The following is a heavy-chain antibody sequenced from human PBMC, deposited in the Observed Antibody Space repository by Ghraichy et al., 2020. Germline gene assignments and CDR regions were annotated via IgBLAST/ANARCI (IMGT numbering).Heavy chain of an antibody. D-gene: IGHD3-22*01. J-gene: IGHJ4*02. CDR3: TTDDYYDSSGYYYFIDY. V-gene: IGHV3-15*01. CDR1: GFTFSNAW. CDR2: IKSKTDGGTT. Sequence: GGSLRLSCAASGFTFSNAWMSWVRQAPGKGLEWVGRIKSKTDGGTTDYTAPVKGRFTISRDDSKNTLYLQMNSLKTEDTAVYYCTTDDYYDSSGYYYFIDYWGQGTLVTVSS.